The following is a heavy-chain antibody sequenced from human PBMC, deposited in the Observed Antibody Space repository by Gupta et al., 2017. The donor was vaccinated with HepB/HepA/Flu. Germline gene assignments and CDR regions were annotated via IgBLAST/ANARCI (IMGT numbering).Heavy chain of an antibody. CDR2: MNPNSDNK. CDR1: GYTFTSYD. Sequence: VQLMQSGAEVKNPWASVTVSCKASGYTFTSYDINWVRQATGQGLEWMGWMNPNSDNKGYEQKGQGRVTITRNTYISTAYMELSSLRSEDKDGEYCARAYCGSGASEYYYMDVWGKGTTVTVSS. CDR3: ARAYCGSGASEYYYMDV. D-gene: IGHD1-26*01. V-gene: IGHV1-8*03. J-gene: IGHJ6*03.